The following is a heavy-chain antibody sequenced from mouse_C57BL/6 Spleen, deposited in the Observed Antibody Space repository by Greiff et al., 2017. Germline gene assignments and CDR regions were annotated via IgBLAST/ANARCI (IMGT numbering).Heavy chain of an antibody. CDR3: ARRRTAQAWFAY. J-gene: IGHJ3*01. CDR1: GYTFTSYW. Sequence: QVQLQQPGAELVKPGASVTMSCKASGYTFTSYWITWVKQRPGQGLEWIGDIYPGSGSTNYNEKFKSKATLTVDTSSSTAYMQLSSLTSEDSAVYYCARRRTAQAWFAYWGQGTLVTVSA. D-gene: IGHD3-2*02. CDR2: IYPGSGST. V-gene: IGHV1-55*01.